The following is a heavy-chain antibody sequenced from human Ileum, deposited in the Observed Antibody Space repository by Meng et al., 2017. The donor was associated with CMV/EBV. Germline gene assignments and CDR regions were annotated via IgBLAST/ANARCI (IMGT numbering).Heavy chain of an antibody. Sequence: GGSLRLSCAASGFTFSSYSMNWVRQAPGKGLEWVSSISTSSTYTYYADSVKGRFTIARDNAKNSLYLQMNSLRVEDTAVYYCARLYCSGTSCFASANWGQGALVTVSS. D-gene: IGHD2-2*01. CDR2: ISTSSTYT. J-gene: IGHJ4*02. CDR3: ARLYCSGTSCFASAN. CDR1: GFTFSSYS. V-gene: IGHV3-21*01.